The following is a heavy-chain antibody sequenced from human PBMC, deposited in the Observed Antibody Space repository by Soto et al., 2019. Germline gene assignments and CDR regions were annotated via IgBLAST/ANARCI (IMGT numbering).Heavy chain of an antibody. CDR3: ARAFLYWTRYYFDY. D-gene: IGHD1-1*01. J-gene: IGHJ4*02. CDR2: TYYRSKWYN. Sequence: WVRQAPGQSLEWLGRTYYRSKWYNDYAVSVKSRITINPDTSKNQFSLQLNSVTPEDTAVYYCARAFLYWTRYYFDYWGQGTLVTVSS. V-gene: IGHV6-1*01.